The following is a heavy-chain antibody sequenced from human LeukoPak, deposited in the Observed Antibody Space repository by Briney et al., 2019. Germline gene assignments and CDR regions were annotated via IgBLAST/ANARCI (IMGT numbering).Heavy chain of an antibody. CDR1: GGSISSGDYY. J-gene: IGHJ4*02. Sequence: SQTLSLTCTVSGGSISSGDYYWSWIRQHPGKGLEWIGYIYYSGSTYYNPSLKSRVTISVDTSKNQFSLKLSCVTAADTAVYYCARGEYSYGYGGYFDYWGQGTLVTVSS. D-gene: IGHD5-18*01. CDR2: IYYSGST. V-gene: IGHV4-31*03. CDR3: ARGEYSYGYGGYFDY.